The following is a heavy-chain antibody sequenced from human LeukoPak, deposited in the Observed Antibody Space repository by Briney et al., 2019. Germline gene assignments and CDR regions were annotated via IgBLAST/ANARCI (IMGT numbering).Heavy chain of an antibody. Sequence: SGGSLRLSCEASGFTFSDAAMHWVRQTPGKGLEWVAVISNDADTEYYVDFAKGRFSISRDNSKNTLYLQMNSLTTEDTALFYCARGHESRDYYFDSWGQGTLVTVSS. D-gene: IGHD2-21*02. CDR3: ARGHESRDYYFDS. V-gene: IGHV3-30-3*01. CDR1: GFTFSDAA. J-gene: IGHJ4*02. CDR2: ISNDADTE.